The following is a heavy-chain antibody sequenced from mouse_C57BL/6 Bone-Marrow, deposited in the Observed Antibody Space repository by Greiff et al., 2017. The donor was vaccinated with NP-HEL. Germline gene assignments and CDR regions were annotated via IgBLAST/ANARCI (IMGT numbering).Heavy chain of an antibody. CDR1: GYTFTSYW. Sequence: VQLQQPGAELVKPGASVKLSCKASGYTFTSYWMHWVKQRPGQGLEWIGMIHPKSGSTNYNEKFKSKATLTVDKSSSTANMQLSSLTSEDYAVYYCARDDYDVAWYFDVWGTGTTVTVSS. V-gene: IGHV1-64*01. J-gene: IGHJ1*03. CDR3: ARDDYDVAWYFDV. D-gene: IGHD2-4*01. CDR2: IHPKSGST.